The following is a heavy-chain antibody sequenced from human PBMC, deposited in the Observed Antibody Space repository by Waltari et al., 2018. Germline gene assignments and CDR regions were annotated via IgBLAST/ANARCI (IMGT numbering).Heavy chain of an antibody. CDR3: ATDFHHRRSMDV. CDR2: FDPEDGET. V-gene: IGHV1-24*01. Sequence: QVPLVQSGAEVKKPGPSVKVSCQVSGYTLTEFSRHWVRQAAGKGLEWMGGFDPEDGETIYPQKFQGRVTMTEDTSTDPASMELSSLRSEDTAVYYCATDFHHRRSMDVWGKGTTVTVSS. CDR1: GYTLTEFS. J-gene: IGHJ6*03.